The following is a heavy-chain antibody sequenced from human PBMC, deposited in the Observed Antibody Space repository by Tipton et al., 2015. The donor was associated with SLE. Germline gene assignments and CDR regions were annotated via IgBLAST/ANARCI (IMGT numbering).Heavy chain of an antibody. CDR1: GGPISVGGYF. J-gene: IGHJ4*02. CDR2: IYYIGSGST. Sequence: TLSLTCTVSGGPISVGGYFWTWIRLQPGKGLEWIGYIYYIGSGSTSYNPSLKSRLTISVDTSKNQFSLKLSSVTAADTAVYYCARDRSRGYGSFDDWGQGTLVTVSS. D-gene: IGHD5-12*01. V-gene: IGHV4-31*03. CDR3: ARDRSRGYGSFDD.